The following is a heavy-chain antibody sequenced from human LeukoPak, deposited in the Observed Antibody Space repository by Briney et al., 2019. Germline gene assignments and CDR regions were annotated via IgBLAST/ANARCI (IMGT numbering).Heavy chain of an antibody. CDR3: AKVGLRLGGDY. CDR1: GXTFSSNA. D-gene: IGHD5-12*01. CDR2: LSDTGGKT. J-gene: IGHJ4*02. Sequence: PGGSLRLSCAASGXTFSSNAMSWVRQAPGKGLEWVSTLSDTGGKTYYADSVKGRFTISRDNSKNTLYLQMNSLRAEDTAVYYCAKVGLRLGGDYWGQGTLVTVSS. V-gene: IGHV3-23*01.